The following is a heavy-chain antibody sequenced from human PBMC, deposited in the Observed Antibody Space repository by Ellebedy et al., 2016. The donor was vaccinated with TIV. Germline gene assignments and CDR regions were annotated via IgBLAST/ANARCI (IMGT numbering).Heavy chain of an antibody. V-gene: IGHV3-30*18. J-gene: IGHJ4*02. D-gene: IGHD1-26*01. CDR3: AKGVGATSGGHY. Sequence: GGSLRLSXAASGFTFSSYGMHWVRQAPGKGLEWVAVISYDGSHKYYADSMKGRFTISRDNSKNTLYLQMNSLRAEDTAVYYCAKGVGATSGGHYWGQGTLVTVSS. CDR1: GFTFSSYG. CDR2: ISYDGSHK.